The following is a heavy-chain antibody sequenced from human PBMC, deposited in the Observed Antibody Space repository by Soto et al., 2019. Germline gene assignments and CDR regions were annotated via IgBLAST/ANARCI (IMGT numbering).Heavy chain of an antibody. CDR3: ARVFGVYYDSSGQDY. Sequence: ASVKVSCKASGYTFTSYYMHWVRQAPGQGLEWMGIINPSGGSTSYAQKFQGRVTMTRDTSTSTVYMKLSSLRSEDTAVYYCARVFGVYYDSSGQDYWGQGPLVTVSS. V-gene: IGHV1-46*01. CDR2: INPSGGST. CDR1: GYTFTSYY. J-gene: IGHJ4*02. D-gene: IGHD3-22*01.